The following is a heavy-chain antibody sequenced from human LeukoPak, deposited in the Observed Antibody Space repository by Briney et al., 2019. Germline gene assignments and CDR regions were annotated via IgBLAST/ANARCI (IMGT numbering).Heavy chain of an antibody. CDR1: GGSFSGYY. V-gene: IGHV4-59*10. CDR2: IYTSGST. D-gene: IGHD3-3*01. J-gene: IGHJ3*02. Sequence: PSETLSLTCAVYGGSFSGYYWSWIRQPAGKGLEWIGRIYTSGSTNYNPSLKSRVTMSVDTSKNQFSLKLSSVTAADTAVYYCARAPGYYDFWSGDDAFDIWGQGTMVTVSS. CDR3: ARAPGYYDFWSGDDAFDI.